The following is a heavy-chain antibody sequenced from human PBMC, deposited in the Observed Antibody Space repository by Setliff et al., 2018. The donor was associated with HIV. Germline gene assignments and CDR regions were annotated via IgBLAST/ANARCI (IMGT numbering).Heavy chain of an antibody. Sequence: ASVKVSCKASGYTFTNYRITWVRQAPGQGLEWMGIINPSLNGRVTISIDMSKSQFSLKLNSVTAADTAVYYCARAPTHYFGNNKSSWPDAFDIWGLGTMVTVSS. CDR1: GYTFTNYR. J-gene: IGHJ3*02. D-gene: IGHD3-10*01. CDR2: INPS. CDR3: ARAPTHYFGNNKSSWPDAFDI. V-gene: IGHV1-18*01.